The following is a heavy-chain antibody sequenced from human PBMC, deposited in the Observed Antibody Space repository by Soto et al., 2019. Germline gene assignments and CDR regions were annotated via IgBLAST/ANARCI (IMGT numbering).Heavy chain of an antibody. V-gene: IGHV4-34*01. Sequence: QVQVQQWGAGLLKPSETLSLTCAVYSGSFSENHWSWIRQPPGKGLEWIGEIQNTGGTNYSPSLKSRVTISVDRSKNQLSLSLTSVSAADTAVYYCARSRNLDVWGQGTTVIVSS. D-gene: IGHD1-1*01. CDR3: ARSRNLDV. CDR1: SGSFSENH. J-gene: IGHJ6*02. CDR2: IQNTGGT.